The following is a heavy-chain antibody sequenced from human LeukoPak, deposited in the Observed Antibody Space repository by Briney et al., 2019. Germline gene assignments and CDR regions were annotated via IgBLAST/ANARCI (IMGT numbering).Heavy chain of an antibody. CDR2: IKQDGSEK. CDR3: ARDWAYNWNYEPLVDY. CDR1: GFTFSSYW. D-gene: IGHD1-7*01. J-gene: IGHJ4*02. Sequence: GGSLRLSCAASGFTFSSYWMSWVRQAPGKGLEWVANIKQDGSEKYYVDSVKGRFTISRDNAKNSLYLQMNSLRAEDTAVYYCARDWAYNWNYEPLVDYWGQGTLVTVSS. V-gene: IGHV3-7*01.